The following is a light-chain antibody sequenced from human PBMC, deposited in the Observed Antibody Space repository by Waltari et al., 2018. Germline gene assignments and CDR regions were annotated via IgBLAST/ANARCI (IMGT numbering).Light chain of an antibody. J-gene: IGLJ2*01. V-gene: IGLV3-19*01. CDR3: QSRDTTATHVL. Sequence: SSELTQDPAVSVALGQTISITCQGDSLKTYYATWYQKKPGQAPLPVIYDKNARPSGIPDRCSGSSSGNTASLTITGAQAEDEADYYCQSRDTTATHVLFGGRTKLTVL. CDR2: DKN. CDR1: SLKTYY.